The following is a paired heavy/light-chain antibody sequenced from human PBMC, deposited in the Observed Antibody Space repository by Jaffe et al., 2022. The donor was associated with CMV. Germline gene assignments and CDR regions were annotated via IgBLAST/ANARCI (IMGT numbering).Light chain of an antibody. V-gene: IGLV6-57*04. CDR2: EDN. CDR3: QSYVGNTVL. CDR1: SGSIASSY. Sequence: NVMLTQPHSVSESPGKTVTISCTRSSGSIASSYVQWHQQRPGSAPTTVILEDNQRPSGVPERFSGSIDTSSNSASLTISGLKTEDEADYYCQSYVGNTVLFGGGTKLTVL. J-gene: IGLJ3*02.
Heavy chain of an antibody. V-gene: IGHV3-30*18. Sequence: QVQLVESGGGVVQPGRSLRLACAVSGFTLRRYGVHWVRQTPGRGLEWVAVISYDGRDKDYGDSANGRFTISRDTSKNTVFLQMNSLRAEDTAVYYCAKGSSGSYYWIVDNWGQGVQVTVSS. J-gene: IGHJ4*02. D-gene: IGHD1-26*01. CDR3: AKGSSGSYYWIVDN. CDR1: GFTLRRYG. CDR2: ISYDGRDK.